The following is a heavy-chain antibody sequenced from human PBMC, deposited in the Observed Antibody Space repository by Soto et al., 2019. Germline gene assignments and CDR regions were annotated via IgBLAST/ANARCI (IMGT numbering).Heavy chain of an antibody. CDR2: IYPGDSDT. J-gene: IGHJ6*02. V-gene: IGHV5-51*01. D-gene: IGHD6-6*01. Sequence: GESLKLSCQGSGYSFASYWICWVRQMPGKDLEWMGIIYPGDSDTRYSPSFQCQVTISADKSLRTAHLQWTSLKASDTALYYCARTRSSTLGCDHDVRYVWGQGTTCTVSS. CDR1: GYSFASYW. CDR3: ARTRSSTLGCDHDVRYV.